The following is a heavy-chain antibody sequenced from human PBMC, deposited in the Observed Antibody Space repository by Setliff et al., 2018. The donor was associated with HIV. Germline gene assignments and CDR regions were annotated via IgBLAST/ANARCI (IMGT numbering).Heavy chain of an antibody. V-gene: IGHV1-8*01. J-gene: IGHJ5*02. CDR3: AAGLNYYDRSGLGA. Sequence: GASVKVSCKASGYTFTSYDVNWVRQATGQGLEWMGWMNPNSGNTGYAQKFQGRVTMTRNTSISTAYMELSSLTSEDTAVYYCAAGLNYYDRSGLGAWGQGTLVTVSS. CDR2: MNPNSGNT. D-gene: IGHD3-22*01. CDR1: GYTFTSYD.